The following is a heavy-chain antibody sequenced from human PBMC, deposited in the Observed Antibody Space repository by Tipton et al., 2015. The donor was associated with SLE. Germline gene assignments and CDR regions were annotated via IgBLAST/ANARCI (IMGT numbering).Heavy chain of an antibody. CDR1: GFTFSSYA. CDR2: ISGSGGRT. V-gene: IGHV3-23*01. J-gene: IGHJ4*02. Sequence: GSLRLSCAASGFTFSSYAMSWVRLAPGKGLEWVSAISGSGGRTYYADSVKGRFTISRDNSHNTLYLQMNSLRAEDTAVYYCAKRESSDLTDFWGQGTLVTVSS. D-gene: IGHD2-21*01. CDR3: AKRESSDLTDF.